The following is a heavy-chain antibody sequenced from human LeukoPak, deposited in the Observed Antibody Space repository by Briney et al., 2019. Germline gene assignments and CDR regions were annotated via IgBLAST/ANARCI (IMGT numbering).Heavy chain of an antibody. Sequence: SETLSLTCAASGDSISRYDFSWIRNRPPQGQDLVWIGNFYHNGNSYYSPSLKSRVTISVDRSRNEFSLRLSSVTTADTAIYYCARYCGSSSCYRDASDIWGQGTKVTVSS. V-gene: IGHV4-30-2*01. D-gene: IGHD2-2*01. CDR2: FYHNGNS. CDR3: ARYCGSSSCYRDASDI. CDR1: GDSISRYDFS. J-gene: IGHJ3*02.